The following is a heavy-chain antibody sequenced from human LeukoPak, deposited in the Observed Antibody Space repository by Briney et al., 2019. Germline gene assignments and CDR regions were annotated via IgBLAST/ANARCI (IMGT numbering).Heavy chain of an antibody. CDR3: ARLTSINKRGSGPYYYYYMDV. J-gene: IGHJ6*03. Sequence: GASVKVSCRASGYTFTGYYMHWVRQAPGQGLEWMGWINPNSGGTNYTQKFQGRVTMTRDTAISTAYMELSRLRSDDTAVYYCARLTSINKRGSGPYYYYYMDVWGKGTTVTISS. D-gene: IGHD3-10*01. CDR1: GYTFTGYY. CDR2: INPNSGGT. V-gene: IGHV1-2*02.